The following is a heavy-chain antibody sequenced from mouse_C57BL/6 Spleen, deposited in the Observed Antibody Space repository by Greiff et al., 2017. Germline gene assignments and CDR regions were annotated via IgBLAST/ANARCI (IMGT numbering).Heavy chain of an antibody. V-gene: IGHV1-59*01. CDR2: IDPSDSYI. CDR3: ASRYYVRDY. CDR1: GYTFTSYW. D-gene: IGHD1-1*01. Sequence: QVQLQQPGAELVRPGTSVKLSCKASGYTFTSYWMHWVKQRPGQGLEWIGVIDPSDSYINSTQKFKGKSTLTVDTSSSTAYMQLSSLTSEDSAVYYCASRYYVRDYWGQGTSVTVSS. J-gene: IGHJ4*01.